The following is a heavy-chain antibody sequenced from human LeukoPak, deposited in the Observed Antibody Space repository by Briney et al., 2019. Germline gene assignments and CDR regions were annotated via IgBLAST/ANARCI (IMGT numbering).Heavy chain of an antibody. Sequence: GGSLRLSCAASGFTFSSYGIHWVRQAPGKGLEWVAVISYDGSNKYYADSVKGRFTISRDNSKNTLYLQMNSLRAEDTAVYYCARGLSGFLDYWGQGTLVTVSS. CDR2: ISYDGSNK. J-gene: IGHJ4*02. CDR1: GFTFSSYG. CDR3: ARGLSGFLDY. V-gene: IGHV3-30*03. D-gene: IGHD5-12*01.